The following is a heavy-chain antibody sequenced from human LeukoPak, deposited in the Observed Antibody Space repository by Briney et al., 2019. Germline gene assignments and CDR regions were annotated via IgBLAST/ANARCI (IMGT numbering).Heavy chain of an antibody. D-gene: IGHD5-18*01. J-gene: IGHJ4*02. CDR2: INPNSGGT. V-gene: IGHV1-2*06. CDR1: GYTFTGYY. Sequence: GASVKVSCKASGYTFTGYYMHWGRQAPGQGLEWMGRINPNSGGTNYAQKFQGRVTMTRDTPISTAYMELSRLRSDDTAVYYCARENIRRGYSYGYPDYWGQGTLVTVSS. CDR3: ARENIRRGYSYGYPDY.